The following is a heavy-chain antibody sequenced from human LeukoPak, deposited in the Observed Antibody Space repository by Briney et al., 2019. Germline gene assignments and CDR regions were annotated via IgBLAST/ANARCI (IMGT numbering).Heavy chain of an antibody. CDR1: GFTFSSYS. CDR2: ISSSSSYI. Sequence: PGGSLRLSCAASGFTFSSYSMNWVRQAPGKGLEWVSSISSSSSYIYYADSVKGRFTISRDNAKNSLYLRMNSLRAEDTAVYYCARDSTTAKGGYWGQGTLVTVSS. CDR3: ARDSTTAKGGY. D-gene: IGHD4-17*01. J-gene: IGHJ4*02. V-gene: IGHV3-21*01.